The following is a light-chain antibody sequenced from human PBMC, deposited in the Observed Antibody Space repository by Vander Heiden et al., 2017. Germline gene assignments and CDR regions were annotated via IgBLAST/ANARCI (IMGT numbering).Light chain of an antibody. Sequence: DIQMTQSPSSLSASVGDRVTITCRASQSISSYLNWYQQKPGKAPKLLIYAASSLQSGVPSRFRGSGSGTDFTLTISRLQPEHFATYYCQQRDSTPFTFGHGTKVDI. V-gene: IGKV1-39*01. J-gene: IGKJ3*01. CDR1: QSISSY. CDR2: AAS. CDR3: QQRDSTPFT.